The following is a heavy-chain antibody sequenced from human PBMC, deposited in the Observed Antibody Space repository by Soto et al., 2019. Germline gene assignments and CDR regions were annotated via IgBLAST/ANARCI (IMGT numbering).Heavy chain of an antibody. V-gene: IGHV3-23*01. Sequence: GSLRLSCAASGFTFGSYSMNWVRQAPGKGLEWVSAISGSGGSTYYADSVKGRFTISRDNSKNTLYLQMNSLRAEDTAVYYCAKPASIHAYYDSSGYYYFDYWGQGTLVTVSS. CDR3: AKPASIHAYYDSSGYYYFDY. D-gene: IGHD3-22*01. CDR1: GFTFGSYS. CDR2: ISGSGGST. J-gene: IGHJ4*02.